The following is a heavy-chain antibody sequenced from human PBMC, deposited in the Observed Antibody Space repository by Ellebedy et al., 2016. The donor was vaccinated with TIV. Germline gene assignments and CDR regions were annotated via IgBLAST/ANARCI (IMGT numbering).Heavy chain of an antibody. V-gene: IGHV3-9*01. CDR3: AKDLELRFFKMEAFDI. Sequence: SLKISXAASGFTFDDYAMHCVRQAPGRGLEWVSGISWNSGSIGYADSVKGRFTISRDNAKNSLYLQMNSLRAEDTALYYCAKDLELRFFKMEAFDIWGQGTMVTVSS. CDR1: GFTFDDYA. D-gene: IGHD3-3*01. CDR2: ISWNSGSI. J-gene: IGHJ3*02.